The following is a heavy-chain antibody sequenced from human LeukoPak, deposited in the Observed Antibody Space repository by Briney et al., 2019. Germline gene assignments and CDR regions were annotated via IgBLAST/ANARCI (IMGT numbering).Heavy chain of an antibody. CDR3: ARAPGYSSGWPPDY. CDR1: GYTFTSYG. V-gene: IGHV1-18*01. J-gene: IGHJ4*02. Sequence: ASVKVSCKASGYTFTSYGISWVRQAPGQGLEWMGWISAYNGNTNYAQKLQGRVTMTTDTSTSTAYMEMKSLRSDDTAVYYCARAPGYSSGWPPDYWGQGTLVTVSS. CDR2: ISAYNGNT. D-gene: IGHD6-19*01.